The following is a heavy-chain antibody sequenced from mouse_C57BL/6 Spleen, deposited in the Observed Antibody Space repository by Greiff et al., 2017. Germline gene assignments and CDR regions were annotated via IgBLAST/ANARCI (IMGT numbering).Heavy chain of an antibody. CDR3: ARDEDYYGSSQFAY. J-gene: IGHJ3*01. V-gene: IGHV5-4*01. Sequence: EVKLMESGGGLVKPGGSLKLSCAASGFTFSSYAMSWVPQTPEKRLEWVATISDGGSYTYYPDNVKGRFTISRDNAKNNLYLQMSHLKSEDTAMYYCARDEDYYGSSQFAYWGQGTLVTVSA. CDR1: GFTFSSYA. D-gene: IGHD1-1*01. CDR2: ISDGGSYT.